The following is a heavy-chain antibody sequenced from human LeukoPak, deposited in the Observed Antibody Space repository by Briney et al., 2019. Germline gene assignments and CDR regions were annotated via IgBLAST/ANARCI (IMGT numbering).Heavy chain of an antibody. D-gene: IGHD3-10*01. J-gene: IGHJ4*02. Sequence: ASVKVSCKASGYTFTSYYMHWVRQATGQGLEWVGIINPSGGGTNYAQKFQGRVSMTRDTFTSTVYMELSSLRSEDTAVYYCAKDITLVGYYGSGTPDYWGQGTLVTVSS. CDR3: AKDITLVGYYGSGTPDY. V-gene: IGHV1-46*01. CDR1: GYTFTSYY. CDR2: INPSGGGT.